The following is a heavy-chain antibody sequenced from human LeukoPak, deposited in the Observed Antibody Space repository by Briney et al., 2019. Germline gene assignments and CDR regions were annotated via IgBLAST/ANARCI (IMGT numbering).Heavy chain of an antibody. J-gene: IGHJ4*02. CDR2: IRAKTESATT. CDR1: GFTFTNAW. D-gene: IGHD4-17*01. Sequence: GGSLRLSCAASGFTFTNAWMNWVRQAPGKGLEWVGRIRAKTESATTDFAAPVKGRFTISRDDSKNTLYLQMNSLKTEDTAVYYVSTYGGGSRFGDYAAYWGQGTLVTVSS. CDR3: STYGGGSRFGDYAAY. V-gene: IGHV3-15*01.